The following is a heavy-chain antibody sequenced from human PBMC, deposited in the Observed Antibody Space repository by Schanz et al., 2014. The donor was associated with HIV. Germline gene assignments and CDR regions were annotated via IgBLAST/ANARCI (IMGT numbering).Heavy chain of an antibody. CDR1: GFPLPDNA. Sequence: EVQLVESGGGFVQPGASLRLSCTASGFPLPDNALTWVRQAPGKGLEWIADIRGDGATHYADSVKGRFTISRDNSKNTLYLQMNSLRAEDTAVYYCARGGLQWHPEWFDLWGQGTLVSVSS. CDR3: ARGGLQWHPEWFDL. J-gene: IGHJ5*02. CDR2: IRGDGAT. V-gene: IGHV3-66*01. D-gene: IGHD4-4*01.